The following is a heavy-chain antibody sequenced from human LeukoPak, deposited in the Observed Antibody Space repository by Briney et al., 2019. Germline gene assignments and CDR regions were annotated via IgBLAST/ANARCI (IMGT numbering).Heavy chain of an antibody. Sequence: GGSLRLSCAASGFTFTSYWMGWVRQAPGKGLEWVAYIEEDGSEIYYVDSVKGRFTISRDNTKTSLYLQMNSLRAEDTAVYYCARPSFRSGSYFDLWGQGTLVTVSS. CDR3: ARPSFRSGSYFDL. CDR2: IEEDGSEI. CDR1: GFTFTSYW. V-gene: IGHV3-7*01. D-gene: IGHD3-3*01. J-gene: IGHJ4*02.